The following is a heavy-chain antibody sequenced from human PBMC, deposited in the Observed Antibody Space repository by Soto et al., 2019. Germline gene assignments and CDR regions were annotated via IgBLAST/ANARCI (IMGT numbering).Heavy chain of an antibody. CDR1: GDSISDYY. V-gene: IGHV4-59*01. Sequence: QVQLQESGPGLMKSSETLSLTCTVSGDSISDYYWSWIRQPPGKGLEWIEYIYYSGSTNYNPSLKSRVTISVDTSKNQFSLKLSSVTAADTAVYYCARDLFYSSRGHFGVWGQGALVTVSS. CDR2: IYYSGST. D-gene: IGHD6-13*01. J-gene: IGHJ4*02. CDR3: ARDLFYSSRGHFGV.